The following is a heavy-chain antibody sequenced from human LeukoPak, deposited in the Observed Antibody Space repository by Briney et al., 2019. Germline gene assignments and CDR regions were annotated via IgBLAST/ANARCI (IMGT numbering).Heavy chain of an antibody. CDR3: ARPRRAMAGAIDY. V-gene: IGHV4-34*01. CDR1: GGSFSGYY. CDR2: INHSGST. J-gene: IGHJ4*02. Sequence: SETLSLTCAVYGGSFSGYYWSWIRQPPGKGLEWIGEINHSGSTNYNPSLKSRVTISIDTSKNQFSLKLSSVTAADTAVYYCARPRRAMAGAIDYWGQGTLVTVSS. D-gene: IGHD6-19*01.